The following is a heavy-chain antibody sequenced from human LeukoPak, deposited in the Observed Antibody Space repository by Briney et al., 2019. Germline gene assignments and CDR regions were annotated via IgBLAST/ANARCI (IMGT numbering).Heavy chain of an antibody. Sequence: PGGSLRLSCAASGFTFSSYGMHWVRQAPGKGLEWVAVISYDGSNKYYADSVKGRFTISRDNSKNTLYLQMNSLRAEDTAAYYCAKDSKSYYYRSGSYTHPDYWGQGTLVTVSS. J-gene: IGHJ4*02. V-gene: IGHV3-30*18. D-gene: IGHD3-10*01. CDR2: ISYDGSNK. CDR3: AKDSKSYYYRSGSYTHPDY. CDR1: GFTFSSYG.